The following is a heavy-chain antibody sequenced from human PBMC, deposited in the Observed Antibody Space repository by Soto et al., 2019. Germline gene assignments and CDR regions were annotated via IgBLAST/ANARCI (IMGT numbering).Heavy chain of an antibody. Sequence: SETLSLTCTVSGGSISSYYWSWIRQPPGKGLEWIGYIYYSGSTNYTPSLKSRVTISVDTSKNQFSLKLSSVTAADTAVYYCARDSGYNYGSFRWFAPWGQGTLVTVSS. D-gene: IGHD5-18*01. V-gene: IGHV4-59*01. CDR1: GGSISSYY. CDR3: ARDSGYNYGSFRWFAP. CDR2: IYYSGST. J-gene: IGHJ5*02.